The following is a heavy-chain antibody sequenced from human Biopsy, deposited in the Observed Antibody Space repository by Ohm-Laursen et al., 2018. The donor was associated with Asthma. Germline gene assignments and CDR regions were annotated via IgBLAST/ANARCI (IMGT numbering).Heavy chain of an antibody. CDR1: GFVFSQCG. V-gene: IGHV3-30*03. Sequence: SLRLSCTAPGFVFSQCGMHWVRQGPGKGLEWAALVSSDGHNKYYEDSVEGRFTISRDNSRNRLYLQINSLTVEDSAVYFCARQSGQEYGDSIPFDTWGQGTKVAVSS. CDR3: ARQSGQEYGDSIPFDT. D-gene: IGHD3-22*01. CDR2: VSSDGHNK. J-gene: IGHJ3*02.